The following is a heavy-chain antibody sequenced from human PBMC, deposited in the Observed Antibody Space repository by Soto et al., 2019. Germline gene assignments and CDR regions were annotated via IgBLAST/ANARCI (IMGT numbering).Heavy chain of an antibody. V-gene: IGHV1-18*04. CDR1: GYTFTSYG. CDR3: ARDGRAAAGPLYYYGMDV. J-gene: IGHJ6*02. CDR2: ISAYNGNT. D-gene: IGHD6-13*01. Sequence: GASVKVSCKASGYTFTSYGISWVRQAPGQGLEWMGWISAYNGNTNYAQKLQGRVTMTTDTSTSTAYMELSSLRSDDTAVYYCARDGRAAAGPLYYYGMDVWGQGTTVTVSS.